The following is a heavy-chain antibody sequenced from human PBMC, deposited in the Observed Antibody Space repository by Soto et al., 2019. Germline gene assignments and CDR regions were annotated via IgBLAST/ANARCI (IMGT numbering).Heavy chain of an antibody. Sequence: ASVKVSCKASGYTFTSYYMHWVRQAPGQGLEWMGIINPSDGSTSYAQKFQGRVTMTEDTSTNTGYMELSSLRSEDTAVYYCATGVAGTGGNWFDPWGQGTLVTVSS. V-gene: IGHV1-46*01. CDR2: INPSDGST. CDR1: GYTFTSYY. J-gene: IGHJ5*02. D-gene: IGHD6-19*01. CDR3: ATGVAGTGGNWFDP.